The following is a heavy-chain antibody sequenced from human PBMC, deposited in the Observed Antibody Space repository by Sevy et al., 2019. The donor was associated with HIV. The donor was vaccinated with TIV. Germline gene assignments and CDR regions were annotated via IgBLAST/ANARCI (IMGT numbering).Heavy chain of an antibody. Sequence: GGSLRLSCAASGFDVSNNYISWVRQAPGKGLEWVGRIKSKTDGGTADYAAHVKGRFTISKDDSENTLYLQMNSLKTEDTALYYCASVVKNDFWDGHVNYYGLDVWGQGTTVTVSS. D-gene: IGHD3-3*01. CDR2: IKSKTDGGTA. V-gene: IGHV3-15*01. CDR3: ASVVKNDFWDGHVNYYGLDV. CDR1: GFDVSNNY. J-gene: IGHJ6*02.